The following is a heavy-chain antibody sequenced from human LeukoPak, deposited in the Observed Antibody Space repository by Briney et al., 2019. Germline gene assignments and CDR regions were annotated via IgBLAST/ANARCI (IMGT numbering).Heavy chain of an antibody. Sequence: GGSLRLSCAASGFSFSSYAMSWVRQAPGKGLEWVSYISSSSSTIYYADSVKGRFTISRDNAKNSLYLQMNSLRAEDTAVYYCARFPIVVVPAAIASYYYYMDVWGKGTTVTVSS. CDR1: GFSFSSYA. V-gene: IGHV3-48*04. CDR3: ARFPIVVVPAAIASYYYYMDV. J-gene: IGHJ6*03. CDR2: ISSSSSTI. D-gene: IGHD2-2*01.